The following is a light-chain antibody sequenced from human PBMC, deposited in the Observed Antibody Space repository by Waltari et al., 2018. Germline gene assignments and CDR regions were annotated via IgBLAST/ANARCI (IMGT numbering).Light chain of an antibody. CDR1: QTIDVY. CDR3: QQSLDSPYT. Sequence: DIQMTQSPSSLSASVGDTVTISCRASQTIDVYLNWYQQQPGKAPNRLIYVASTLLIGVPSGFSGFGSETEFTLTITGLQPEDFATYYCQQSLDSPYTFGQGTRLEI. CDR2: VAS. V-gene: IGKV1-39*01. J-gene: IGKJ2*01.